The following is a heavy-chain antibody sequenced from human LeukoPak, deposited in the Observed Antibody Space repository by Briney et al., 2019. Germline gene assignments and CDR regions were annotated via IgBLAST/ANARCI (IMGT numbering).Heavy chain of an antibody. CDR1: GYTFTGYY. V-gene: IGHV1-2*02. CDR3: ARDGQGAGKTYDY. D-gene: IGHD6-13*01. Sequence: GASVKVSCKASGYTFTGYYMHWVRQAPGQGLEWMGYINPNSGGTKYAQKFQGRITVTRDTSISTAYMELSRLRSDDTAVYYCARDGQGAGKTYDYWGQGALFTVPS. CDR2: INPNSGGT. J-gene: IGHJ4*02.